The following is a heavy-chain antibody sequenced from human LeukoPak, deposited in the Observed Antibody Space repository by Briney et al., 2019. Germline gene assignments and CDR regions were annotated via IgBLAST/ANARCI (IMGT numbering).Heavy chain of an antibody. CDR2: IIPIFGTA. CDR3: ARLDEYSSSSRYYGMDV. V-gene: IGHV1-69*13. D-gene: IGHD6-6*01. CDR1: GGTFSSYG. Sequence: SLKVSCKASGGTFSSYGISWVRQAPGQGLEWMGGIIPIFGTANYAQKFQGRVTITADESTSTAYMELSSLRSEDTAVYYCARLDEYSSSSRYYGMDVWGQGTTVTVSS. J-gene: IGHJ6*02.